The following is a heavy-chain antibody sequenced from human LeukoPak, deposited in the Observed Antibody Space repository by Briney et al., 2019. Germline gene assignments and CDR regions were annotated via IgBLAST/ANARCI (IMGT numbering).Heavy chain of an antibody. D-gene: IGHD3-16*01. CDR2: INVEGDYI. CDR3: ARDLTGPYDH. J-gene: IGHJ4*02. V-gene: IGHV3-74*01. CDR1: GFIASTFW. Sequence: GGSLRLSCAASGFIASTFWMDWVRQAPGKGLVWVARINVEGDYIDYAGLVKGRFTISRDSAKNSLYLQMNSLRPEDTGVYYCARDLTGPYDHGGQETGDTVSS.